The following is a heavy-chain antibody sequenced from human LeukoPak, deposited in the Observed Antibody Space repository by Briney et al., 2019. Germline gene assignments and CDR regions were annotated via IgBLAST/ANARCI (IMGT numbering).Heavy chain of an antibody. CDR3: AREDASGGTQLDY. D-gene: IGHD4-23*01. V-gene: IGHV4-59*01. CDR2: VYHSGRT. CDR1: GATISSFY. Sequence: PSETLSLTCTVSGATISSFYWSWIRQPPGKGLEWIGYVYHSGRTNYNPSLKSRVTISADTSKNHFSLKLISVTAADTAIYYCAREDASGGTQLDYWGQGTLVTVSS. J-gene: IGHJ4*02.